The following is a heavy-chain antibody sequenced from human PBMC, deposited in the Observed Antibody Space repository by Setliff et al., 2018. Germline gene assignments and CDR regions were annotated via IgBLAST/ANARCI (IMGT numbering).Heavy chain of an antibody. CDR1: GYTFTGYY. V-gene: IGHV1-2*04. Sequence: ASVKVSCKASGYTFTGYYMHWVRQAPGQGLEWMGWINPNSGGTNYAQKFQGWVTMTRDTSISTAYMELRSLRSDDTAVYYCARAPAYSSTPGSYAFDIWGQGTMVTVSS. J-gene: IGHJ3*02. CDR3: ARAPAYSSTPGSYAFDI. CDR2: INPNSGGT. D-gene: IGHD6-13*01.